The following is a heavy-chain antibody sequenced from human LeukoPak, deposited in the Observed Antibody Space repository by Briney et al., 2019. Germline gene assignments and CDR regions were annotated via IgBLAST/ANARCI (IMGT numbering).Heavy chain of an antibody. V-gene: IGHV4-30-2*01. CDR3: ARAESIAARRGVWYYFDY. J-gene: IGHJ4*02. CDR1: GGSISSGGYY. CDR2: IYHSGST. D-gene: IGHD6-6*01. Sequence: TLSLTCTVSGGSISSGGYYWSWIRQPPGKGLEWIGYIYHSGSTYYNPSLKSRVTISVDRSKNQFSLKLSSVTAADTAVYYCARAESIAARRGVWYYFDYWGQGTLVTVSS.